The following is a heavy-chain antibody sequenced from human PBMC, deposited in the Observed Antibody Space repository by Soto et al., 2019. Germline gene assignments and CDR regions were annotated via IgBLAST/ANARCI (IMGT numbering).Heavy chain of an antibody. J-gene: IGHJ6*02. Sequence: QVQLVQSGAEVKKPGASVKVSCKASGYTFTSYAMHWVRQAPGQRLEWMGWINAGNGNTKYSQKFQGRVTITRDTSASTAYRELSSLRSEDTAVYYCAREPQYYGMDVWGQGTTVTVSS. V-gene: IGHV1-3*01. CDR1: GYTFTSYA. CDR2: INAGNGNT. CDR3: AREPQYYGMDV.